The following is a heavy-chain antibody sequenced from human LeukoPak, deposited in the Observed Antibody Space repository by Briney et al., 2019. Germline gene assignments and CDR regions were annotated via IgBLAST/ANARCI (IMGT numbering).Heavy chain of an antibody. CDR1: GYTFSAHS. CDR3: ARSRSGSYFDY. CDR2: ISGTGSSI. D-gene: IGHD5-12*01. J-gene: IGHJ4*02. V-gene: IGHV3-48*01. Sequence: GGSLRLPCAASGYTFSAHSINWVRQAPGQGLEWISYISGTGSSIFYADSVRGRFTISRDNAKNSLFLQMTSLRAEDTAVYYCARSRSGSYFDYWGQGSLVTVSS.